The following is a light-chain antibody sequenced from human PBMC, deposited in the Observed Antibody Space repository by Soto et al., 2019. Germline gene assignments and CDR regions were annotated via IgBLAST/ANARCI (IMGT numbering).Light chain of an antibody. Sequence: EIVLTQSPATLSLSPGERATLYCRASQSISSYLAWYQQKPGQAPRLLIYGASSRATGIPDRFSGSGSGTDFTLTISRLEPEDFAVYYCQQYTSSLITFGQGTRLEI. CDR3: QQYTSSLIT. J-gene: IGKJ5*01. CDR2: GAS. V-gene: IGKV3-20*01. CDR1: QSISSY.